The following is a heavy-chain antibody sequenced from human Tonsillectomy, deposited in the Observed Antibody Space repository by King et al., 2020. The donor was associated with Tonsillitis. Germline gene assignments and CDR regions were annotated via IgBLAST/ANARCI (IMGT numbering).Heavy chain of an antibody. Sequence: QLQESVPGLVKPSETLSLTCTVSGGSISRYYWSWIRQPSGKGLEWIGRVYITGSSNSNSFHKSRVTRSVDTSKNHFSLKLISVSAAATAVYYCARDLYYYDSSGYHNWFDPWGQGTLVTVSS. CDR2: VYITGSS. CDR3: ARDLYYYDSSGYHNWFDP. V-gene: IGHV4-4*07. D-gene: IGHD3-22*01. J-gene: IGHJ5*02. CDR1: GGSISRYY.